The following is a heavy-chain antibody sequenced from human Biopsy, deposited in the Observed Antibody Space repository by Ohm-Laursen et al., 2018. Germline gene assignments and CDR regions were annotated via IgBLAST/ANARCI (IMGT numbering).Heavy chain of an antibody. CDR3: AADINVWNVND. J-gene: IGHJ4*02. CDR1: GYSLTELS. CDR2: FAPENGRI. D-gene: IGHD1-1*01. V-gene: IGHV1-24*01. Sequence: VPSVKASCKVSGYSLTELSMHWVRQAPGQGLEWMGGFAPENGRIVYLQKFQGRVTMTEDTSPSTAYMEVWRLRSDDTAVYYCAADINVWNVNDWGQGTQVIVSS.